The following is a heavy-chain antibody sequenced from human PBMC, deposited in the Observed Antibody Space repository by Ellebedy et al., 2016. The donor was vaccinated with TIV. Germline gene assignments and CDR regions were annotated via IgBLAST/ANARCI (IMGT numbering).Heavy chain of an antibody. CDR3: ARDGGSYSDFDY. V-gene: IGHV1-2*04. CDR1: GYTFTSYG. Sequence: AASVKVSCKASGYTFTSYGISWVRQAPGQGLEWMGWINPNSGGTNYAQKFQGWVTMTRDTSISTAYMELSRLRSDDTAVYYCARDGGSYSDFDYWGQGTLVTVSS. J-gene: IGHJ4*02. CDR2: INPNSGGT. D-gene: IGHD1-26*01.